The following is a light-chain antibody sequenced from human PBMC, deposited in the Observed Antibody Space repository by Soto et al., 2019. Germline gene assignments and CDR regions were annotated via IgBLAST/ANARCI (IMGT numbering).Light chain of an antibody. CDR3: SSYTSIPAHV. CDR2: DVS. V-gene: IGLV2-14*01. Sequence: QSALTPPASVSGSPGQSITISCTGTSRAVGGYNSVSWYQQHPGKVPKIIIYDVSIRPSGVPDRFSGSKSGNTASLTISGLQAEDEADYYCSSYTSIPAHVFGTGTKVTAL. CDR1: SRAVGGYNS. J-gene: IGLJ1*01.